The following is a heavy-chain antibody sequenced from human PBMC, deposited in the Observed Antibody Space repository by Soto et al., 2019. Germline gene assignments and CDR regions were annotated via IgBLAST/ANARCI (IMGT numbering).Heavy chain of an antibody. CDR2: IYHSDIT. CDR3: ALTGPLDY. CDR1: GGSLTDYY. J-gene: IGHJ4*02. V-gene: IGHV4-59*01. Sequence: QVHLQASGPGLVKPSETLSLTCTVSGGSLTDYYWSWIRQPPGKGLEWIGYIYHSDITNYNPSLRIRAAISVGTSRSQFSLKLSSVTAADTAVYYCALTGPLDYWGQGTLVTVS. D-gene: IGHD7-27*01.